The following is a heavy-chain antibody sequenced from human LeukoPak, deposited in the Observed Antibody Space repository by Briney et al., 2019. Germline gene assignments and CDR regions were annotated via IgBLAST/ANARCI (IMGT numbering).Heavy chain of an antibody. CDR1: GYTFTSYY. J-gene: IGHJ4*02. V-gene: IGHV1-46*01. D-gene: IGHD3-22*01. CDR3: AREQDYYDSSGYLPDY. Sequence: ASVTVSCTASGYTFTSYYMHWVRQAPGQGLEWMGIINPSGGSTSYAQKFQGRVTMTRDTSTSTVYMELSSLRSEDTAVYYCAREQDYYDSSGYLPDYWGQGTLVTVSS. CDR2: INPSGGST.